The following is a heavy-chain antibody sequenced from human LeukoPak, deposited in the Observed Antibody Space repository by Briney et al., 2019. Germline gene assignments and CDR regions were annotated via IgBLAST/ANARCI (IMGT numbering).Heavy chain of an antibody. J-gene: IGHJ5*02. CDR1: GFTFSDYA. CDR2: ISGTGGTT. Sequence: GGSLGLSCAASGFTFSDYAMTWVRQAPGKGLEWVSVISGTGGTTYYADSVKGQFTVSRDNSQNTLYLQMNSLRVDDTAVYYCAKGSSRGTTLTWFDPWGQGTLVTVSS. CDR3: AKGSSRGTTLTWFDP. V-gene: IGHV3-23*01. D-gene: IGHD4-17*01.